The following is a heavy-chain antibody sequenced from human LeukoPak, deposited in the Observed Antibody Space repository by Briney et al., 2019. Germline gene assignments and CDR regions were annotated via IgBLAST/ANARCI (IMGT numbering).Heavy chain of an antibody. J-gene: IGHJ6*03. V-gene: IGHV3-33*06. Sequence: GRSLRLSCAASGFTFSSYGMHWVRQAPGKGLEWVAVIWYDGSNKYYADSVKGRFTISRDNSKNTLYLQMNSLRAEDTAVYYCAKDQDVAVAGQDYFMDVWGKGTTVTVSS. CDR2: IWYDGSNK. D-gene: IGHD6-19*01. CDR1: GFTFSSYG. CDR3: AKDQDVAVAGQDYFMDV.